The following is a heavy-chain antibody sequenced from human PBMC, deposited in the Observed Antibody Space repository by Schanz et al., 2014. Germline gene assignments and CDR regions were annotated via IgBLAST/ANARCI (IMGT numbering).Heavy chain of an antibody. D-gene: IGHD3-9*01. J-gene: IGHJ4*02. CDR3: ARGWGYDALTGYVF. Sequence: QVQLVQSGGEVKKPGASVKVSCKASSYTFRHYGISWLRQAPGQGLEWMGYISGYNGNTNYAPKVQDRVTMTTDTSTSTAYMELRSLRSDDTAVYYCARGWGYDALTGYVFWGQGTLVTVSS. CDR1: SYTFRHYG. V-gene: IGHV1-18*04. CDR2: ISGYNGNT.